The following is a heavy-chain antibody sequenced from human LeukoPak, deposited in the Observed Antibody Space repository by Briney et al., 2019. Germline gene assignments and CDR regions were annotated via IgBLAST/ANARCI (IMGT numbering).Heavy chain of an antibody. V-gene: IGHV1-18*04. Sequence: ASVKVSCKASGYTFTGYYMHWVRQAPGQGLEWMGWISAYNGNTNYAQKLQGRVTMTTDTSTSTAYMELRSLRSDDTAVYYCARGDGSGSYWPFDYWGQGTLVTVSS. CDR3: ARGDGSGSYWPFDY. CDR2: ISAYNGNT. D-gene: IGHD3-10*01. CDR1: GYTFTGYY. J-gene: IGHJ4*02.